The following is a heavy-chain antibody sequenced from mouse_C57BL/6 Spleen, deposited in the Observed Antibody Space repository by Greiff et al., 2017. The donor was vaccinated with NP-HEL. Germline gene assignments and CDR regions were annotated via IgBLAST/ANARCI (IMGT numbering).Heavy chain of an antibody. CDR1: GYAFSSSW. D-gene: IGHD2-3*01. Sequence: QVQLQQSGPELVKPGASVKISCKASGYAFSSSWMNWVKQRPGKGLEWIGRIYPGDGDTNYNGKFKGKATLTADKSSSTAYMQLSSLTSEDSAVYFCARGYDGFDYWGQGTTLTVSS. CDR3: ARGYDGFDY. J-gene: IGHJ2*01. V-gene: IGHV1-82*01. CDR2: IYPGDGDT.